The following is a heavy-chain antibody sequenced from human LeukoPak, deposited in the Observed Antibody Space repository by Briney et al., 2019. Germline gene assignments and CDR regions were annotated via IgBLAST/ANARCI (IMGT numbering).Heavy chain of an antibody. CDR1: GYTFTSYA. Sequence: ASVTVSCKSSGYTFTSYAINWVGQPPGQGIEGVGWLITYNGKTYYLYKLQGRVTMPTNTSTSTAYMELRSLRSDDTAVYFGAKTTVSSEEYFYYYMDVWGKGTPVTVSS. V-gene: IGHV1-18*01. CDR2: LITYNGKT. CDR3: AKTTVSSEEYFYYYMDV. D-gene: IGHD4-17*01. J-gene: IGHJ6*03.